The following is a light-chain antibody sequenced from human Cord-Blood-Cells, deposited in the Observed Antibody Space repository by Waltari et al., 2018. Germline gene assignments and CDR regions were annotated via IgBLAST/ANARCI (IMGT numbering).Light chain of an antibody. V-gene: IGKV2-28*01. Sequence: DIVMTQSPLSLPVTPGEPASISCRSSQGLLHSNGYNYLDWYQQKPGQSPQLLIYLGSNRASGVPDRFSGSGSGTDFTLKISRVEAEDVGVYYCMQALQTRGFGPGTKVDIK. CDR2: LGS. CDR3: MQALQTRG. J-gene: IGKJ3*01. CDR1: QGLLHSNGYNY.